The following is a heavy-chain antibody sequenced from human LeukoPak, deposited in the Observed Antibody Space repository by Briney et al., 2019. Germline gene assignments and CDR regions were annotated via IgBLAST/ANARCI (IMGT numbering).Heavy chain of an antibody. CDR1: GFTFSSYW. CDR3: AKGGYYDSSGYYLYYFDY. Sequence: GGSLRLSCTASGFTFSSYWMHWVRQAPGKGLVWVSRINSDGSSTSYADSVKGRFTISRDNAKNTLYLQMNSLRAEDTAVYYCAKGGYYDSSGYYLYYFDYWGQGTLVTVSS. D-gene: IGHD3-22*01. J-gene: IGHJ4*02. CDR2: INSDGSST. V-gene: IGHV3-74*01.